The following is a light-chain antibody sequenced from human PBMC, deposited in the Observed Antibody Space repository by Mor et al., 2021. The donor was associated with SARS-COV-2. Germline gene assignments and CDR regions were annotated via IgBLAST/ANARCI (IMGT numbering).Light chain of an antibody. CDR1: ALPDQY. V-gene: IGLV3-25*03. CDR3: QSADNSGTFV. CDR2: KDS. J-gene: IGLJ1*01. Sequence: ARITCSGDALPDQYAYWYQQKPGQAPVVVIYKDSERPSGIPERFSGSSSGTTVTLTISGVQAEDEADYFCQSADNSGTFVFGPGTK.